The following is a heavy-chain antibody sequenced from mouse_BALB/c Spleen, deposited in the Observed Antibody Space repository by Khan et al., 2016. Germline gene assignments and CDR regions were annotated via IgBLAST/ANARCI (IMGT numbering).Heavy chain of an antibody. CDR2: VRSKAYNHAT. V-gene: IGHV6-6*01. CDR1: GFNFTDAW. CDR3: ILDGYPFVY. D-gene: IGHD2-3*01. Sequence: EVQLQESGGGLVQPGGSMKLSCAASGFNFTDAWMDWVRQSPEKGLEWVAEVRSKAYNHATYYTESVKGRFTISRDDSKNSVYLQMNNLRPEDIGIYYCILDGYPFVYWGQRTLVTVSA. J-gene: IGHJ3*01.